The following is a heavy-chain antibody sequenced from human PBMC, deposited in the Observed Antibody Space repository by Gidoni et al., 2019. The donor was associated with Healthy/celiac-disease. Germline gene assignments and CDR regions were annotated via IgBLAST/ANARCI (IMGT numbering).Heavy chain of an antibody. CDR1: GDSISSSNW. Sequence: QVQLQESGPVLVKPSGTLSLTCAVSGDSISSSNWWSWVRQPPGKGLEWIGEIYHSGTTNYNQSLKSRVTRLVDKYKKQFSLKLSSVTAAETAVYYCARESAVAGHFDYWGQGTLVTVS. V-gene: IGHV4-4*02. D-gene: IGHD6-13*01. CDR3: ARESAVAGHFDY. CDR2: IYHSGTT. J-gene: IGHJ4*02.